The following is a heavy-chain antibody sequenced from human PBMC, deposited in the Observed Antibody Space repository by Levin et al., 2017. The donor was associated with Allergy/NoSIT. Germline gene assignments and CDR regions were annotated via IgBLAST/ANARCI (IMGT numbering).Heavy chain of an antibody. V-gene: IGHV3-21*01. D-gene: IGHD3-22*01. CDR3: AREDNYDSSGKNAFDI. CDR1: GFTFRSYS. Sequence: LSLPCAASGFTFRSYSMNWVRQAPGKGLEWVSSISSSSSYINYADSVKGRFTISRDNAKNSVYLQMNSLRAEDTAVYYCAREDNYDSSGKNAFDIWGQGTTVTVSS. CDR2: ISSSSSYI. J-gene: IGHJ3*02.